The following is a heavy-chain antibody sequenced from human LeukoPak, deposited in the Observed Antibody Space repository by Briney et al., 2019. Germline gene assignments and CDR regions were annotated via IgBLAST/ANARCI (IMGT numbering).Heavy chain of an antibody. CDR1: GFTFSTFW. D-gene: IGHD6-19*01. CDR2: ISGSGGGT. V-gene: IGHV3-23*01. J-gene: IGHJ4*02. Sequence: GGSLRLSCAASGFTFSTFWMSWVRQAPGKGLEWVSTISGSGGGTYYADSVKGRFTISRDNSKNTLYLQMNSLRAEDTAVYYCAKPFRIAVAGGGGQGTLVTVSS. CDR3: AKPFRIAVAGG.